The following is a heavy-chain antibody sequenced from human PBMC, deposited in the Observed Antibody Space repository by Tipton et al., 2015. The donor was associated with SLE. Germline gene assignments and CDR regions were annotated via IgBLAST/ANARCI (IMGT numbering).Heavy chain of an antibody. CDR2: IYHNGLT. D-gene: IGHD3-10*01. Sequence: LRLSCTVSGYPIISGYYWGWIRQPPGKGLEWIGSIYHNGLTYYNPSLKSQLTISVGASRSHFSLNLSSVTGADTAVYFCTRYPMVRGAIDFWGQGTLVIVSS. J-gene: IGHJ4*02. V-gene: IGHV4-38-2*02. CDR1: GYPIISGYY. CDR3: TRYPMVRGAIDF.